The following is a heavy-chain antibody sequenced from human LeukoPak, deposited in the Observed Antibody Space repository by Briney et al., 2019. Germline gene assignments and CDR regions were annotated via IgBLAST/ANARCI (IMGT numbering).Heavy chain of an antibody. CDR2: IIPIFGTA. CDR1: GGTFSSYA. V-gene: IGHV1-69*05. Sequence: SVKVSCKASGGTFSSYAISWVRQAPGQGLEWMGGIIPIFGTANYAQKFQGRVTITRNTSISTAYMELSSLRSEDTAVYYCARSALGGYSGYLFDYWGQGTLVTVSS. CDR3: ARSALGGYSGYLFDY. J-gene: IGHJ4*02. D-gene: IGHD5-12*01.